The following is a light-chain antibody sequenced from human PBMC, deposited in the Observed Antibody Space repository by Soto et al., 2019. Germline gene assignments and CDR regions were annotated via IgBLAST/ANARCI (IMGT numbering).Light chain of an antibody. J-gene: IGLJ3*02. CDR3: AAWDGTLNGVV. CDR1: SSNIGSNS. Sequence: QSVLTQPPSASGTPGQRGTISCSGSSSNIGSNSVNWYQKFPATAPKLLLDGNNQRPSGVPDRFSGSKSGTSASLAISGLHSEDEADYFCAAWDGTLNGVVFGGGTKVTVL. CDR2: GNN. V-gene: IGLV1-44*01.